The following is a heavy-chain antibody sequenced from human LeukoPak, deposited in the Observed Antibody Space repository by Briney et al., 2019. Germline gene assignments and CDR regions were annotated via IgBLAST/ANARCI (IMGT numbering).Heavy chain of an antibody. Sequence: SETLSLTCTVSGGSISSYYWSWIRQPPGKGLEWIGYIYYSGSTNYNPSLKSQVTISVDTSKNQFSLKLSSVTAADTAVYYCARGGRYFDWLLPYYFDYWGQGTLVTVSS. CDR2: IYYSGST. D-gene: IGHD3-9*01. CDR1: GGSISSYY. V-gene: IGHV4-59*01. J-gene: IGHJ4*02. CDR3: ARGGRYFDWLLPYYFDY.